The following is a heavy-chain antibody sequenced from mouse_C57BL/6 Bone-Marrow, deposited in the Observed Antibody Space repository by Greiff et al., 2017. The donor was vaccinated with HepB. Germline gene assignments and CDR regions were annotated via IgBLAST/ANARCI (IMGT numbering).Heavy chain of an antibody. CDR1: GFNIKDDY. CDR2: IDPENGDT. Sequence: VQLQQSGAELVRPGASVKLSCTASGFNIKDDYMHWVKQRPEQGLEWIGWIDPENGDTEYASKFQGKATITADTSSNTAYLQLSSLTSEDTAVYYCTTPEGFDYGGQGTTLTVSS. J-gene: IGHJ2*01. CDR3: TTPEGFDY. V-gene: IGHV14-4*01.